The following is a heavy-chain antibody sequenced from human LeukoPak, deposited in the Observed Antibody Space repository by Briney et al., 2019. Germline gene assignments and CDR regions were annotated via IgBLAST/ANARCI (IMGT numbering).Heavy chain of an antibody. Sequence: GGSLRLSCAASGFTFRNYAMSWVRQAPGKRLEWVSAITGSAADTYSADSVKGRFTISRDNSRNTLYLQMNSLRAEDAAVYYCAKPTVGLGSLYGLDVWGKGTTVTVSS. J-gene: IGHJ6*04. CDR3: AKPTVGLGSLYGLDV. D-gene: IGHD3-10*01. CDR2: ITGSAADT. V-gene: IGHV3-23*01. CDR1: GFTFRNYA.